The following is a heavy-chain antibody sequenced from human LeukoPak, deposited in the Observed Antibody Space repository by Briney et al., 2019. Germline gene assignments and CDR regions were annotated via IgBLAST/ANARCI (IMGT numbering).Heavy chain of an antibody. CDR2: ISAYNGNT. CDR1: GYTFTSYG. J-gene: IGHJ4*02. CDR3: ARGYDSSGYFWGKNDY. V-gene: IGHV1-18*01. D-gene: IGHD3-22*01. Sequence: ASVKVSFKASGYTFTSYGISWVRQAPGQGLEWMGWISAYNGNTNYAQKLQGRVTMATDTSTSTAYMELRSLRSDDTAVYYCARGYDSSGYFWGKNDYWGQGTLVTVSS.